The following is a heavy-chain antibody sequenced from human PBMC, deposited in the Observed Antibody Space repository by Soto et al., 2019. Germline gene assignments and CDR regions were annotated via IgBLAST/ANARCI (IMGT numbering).Heavy chain of an antibody. V-gene: IGHV3-23*01. CDR3: AKDREEYSSSWYFDY. CDR1: GFTFSSYA. J-gene: IGHJ4*02. Sequence: GSLRLSCAASGFTFSSYAMSWVRQAPGKGLEWVSAISGSGGSTYYADSVKGRFTISRDNSKNTLYLQMNSLRAEDTAVYYCAKDREEYSSSWYFDYWGQGTLVTVSS. CDR2: ISGSGGST. D-gene: IGHD6-13*01.